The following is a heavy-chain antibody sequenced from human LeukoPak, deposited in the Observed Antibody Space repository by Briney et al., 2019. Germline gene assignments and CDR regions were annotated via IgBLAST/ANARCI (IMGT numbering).Heavy chain of an antibody. V-gene: IGHV4-59*08. D-gene: IGHD4-17*01. CDR2: IYYTGST. CDR1: SGSISNYY. J-gene: IGHJ4*02. Sequence: SETLSLTCTVSSGSISNYYWSWIRQPPEKGPEWIGYIYYTGSTNYDPSLKSRLTMSVDTSKNQFSLNLSSVTAADTAVYYCARTYGDPRRGYFDYWGQGTLVTVSS. CDR3: ARTYGDPRRGYFDY.